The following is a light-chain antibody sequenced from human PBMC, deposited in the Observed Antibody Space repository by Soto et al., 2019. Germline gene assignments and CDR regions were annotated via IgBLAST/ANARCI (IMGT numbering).Light chain of an antibody. CDR2: DAS. J-gene: IGKJ2*02. V-gene: IGKV1-5*01. Sequence: DIQMTQSPSTLSASVGDRVTITCRASQSISSWLAWYQRKPGKAPKLLIYDASSLESGVPSRFSGRGSGTEFTLTISSLQPDDFATYYCQHYNSYSSTFGQGTKLEIK. CDR3: QHYNSYSST. CDR1: QSISSW.